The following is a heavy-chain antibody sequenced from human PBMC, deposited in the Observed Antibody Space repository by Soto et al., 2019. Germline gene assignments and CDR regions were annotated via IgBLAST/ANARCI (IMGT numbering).Heavy chain of an antibody. CDR3: VRVFGSIDY. CDR2: MNPQSGYT. CDR1: GYTFTTYD. V-gene: IGHV1-8*01. Sequence: GASVKVSCKASGYTFTTYDINWVRQATGQRLEWVGWMNPQSGYTGFAQKFQGRVSMTRDTSINTAYMELSSLRSEDTAVYYCVRVFGSIDYWGQGTLVTVSS. J-gene: IGHJ4*02. D-gene: IGHD3-10*02.